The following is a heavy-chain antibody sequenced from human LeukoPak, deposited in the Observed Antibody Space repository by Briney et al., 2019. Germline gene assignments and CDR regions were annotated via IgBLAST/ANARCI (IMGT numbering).Heavy chain of an antibody. D-gene: IGHD6-19*01. V-gene: IGHV3-33*01. Sequence: PGGSLRLSCAASGFTFTSYDVHWVRQAPGKGLEWVAVVWYDESNKYYVDSVKGRFTISRDNSKNTLYLQMNSLRVEDTALYYCPRAIAVAGPYYCVYWGRGALVTVSS. J-gene: IGHJ4*02. CDR2: VWYDESNK. CDR3: PRAIAVAGPYYCVY. CDR1: GFTFTSYD.